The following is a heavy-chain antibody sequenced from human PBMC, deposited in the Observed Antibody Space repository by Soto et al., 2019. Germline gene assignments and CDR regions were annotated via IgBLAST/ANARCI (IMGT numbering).Heavy chain of an antibody. D-gene: IGHD1-1*01. J-gene: IGHJ5*02. V-gene: IGHV1-69*01. CDR3: SRVCGQLQLVRGGFDI. Sequence: RGRLESNSRWWLRQEKGQGLEWMGGIIPIFGTANYAQKFQGRVTITADESTSTAYMELSSLRSEDTAVYYCSRVCGQLQLVRGGFDIWGQGTLVTVSS. CDR2: IIPIFGTA. CDR1: RGRLESNS.